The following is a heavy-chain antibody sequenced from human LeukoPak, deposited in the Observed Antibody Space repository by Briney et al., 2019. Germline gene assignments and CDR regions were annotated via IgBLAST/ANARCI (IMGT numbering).Heavy chain of an antibody. V-gene: IGHV1-2*02. CDR3: ARERGGPNYYYYYMDV. CDR2: INPNSGGT. J-gene: IGHJ6*03. Sequence: SVKVSCKASGYTFTGYYMHWVRQAPGQGLEWMGWINPNSGGTNYAQKFQGRVTMTRDTSISTAYMELSRLRSDDTAVYYCARERGGPNYYYYYMDVWGQGTTVTVSS. CDR1: GYTFTGYY. D-gene: IGHD3-10*01.